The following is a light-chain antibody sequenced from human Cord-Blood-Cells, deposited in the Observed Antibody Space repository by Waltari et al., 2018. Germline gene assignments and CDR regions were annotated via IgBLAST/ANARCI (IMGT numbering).Light chain of an antibody. CDR2: WAS. CDR1: QSVLDSSNNKNY. V-gene: IGKV4-1*01. J-gene: IGKJ2*01. Sequence: DIVMTQSPDSLAVSLGERATIKCKSGQSVLDSSNNKNYLAWYQQKPGQPPKLLIYWASTREAGVPDRFSGSGSGTDFTLTISSLQAEDVAVYYCQQYYSTPYTFGQGTKLEIK. CDR3: QQYYSTPYT.